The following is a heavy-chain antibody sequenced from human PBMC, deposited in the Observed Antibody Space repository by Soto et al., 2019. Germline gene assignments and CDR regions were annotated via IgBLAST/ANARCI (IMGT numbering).Heavy chain of an antibody. J-gene: IGHJ6*02. V-gene: IGHV1-18*01. CDR1: GYTFTSYG. D-gene: IGHD5-12*01. CDR2: ISAYNGKT. Sequence: QVQLVQSGGEVKKPGASVKLSCTASGYTFTSYGISWVRQAPGQGLEWMGWISAYNGKTNYAQNVQGRVTMTTDTSTRTAYMDRRSLRSDDTAVYYCARGGDGNYYHGMDVWGQGTTVTVSS. CDR3: ARGGDGNYYHGMDV.